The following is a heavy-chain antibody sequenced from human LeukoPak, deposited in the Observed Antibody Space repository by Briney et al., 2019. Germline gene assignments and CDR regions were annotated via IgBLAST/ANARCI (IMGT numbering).Heavy chain of an antibody. V-gene: IGHV4-59*12. CDR1: GGSISSYY. CDR2: IYYSGST. J-gene: IGHJ4*02. Sequence: KSSETLSLTCTVSGGSISSYYWSWIRQPPGKGLEWIGYIYYSGSTYYNPSLKSRVTISVDTSKNQFSLKLSSVTAADTAVYYCARGDGSYYPFDYWGQGTLVTVSS. D-gene: IGHD1-26*01. CDR3: ARGDGSYYPFDY.